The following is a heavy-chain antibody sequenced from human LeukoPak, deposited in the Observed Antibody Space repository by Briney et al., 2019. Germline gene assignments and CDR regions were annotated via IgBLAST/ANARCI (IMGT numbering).Heavy chain of an antibody. CDR3: ARGPSNYYDSSGPGPDFDY. J-gene: IGHJ4*02. Sequence: PSETLSLTCTVSGGSISSGGYYWSWIRQHPGKGLEWIGYIYYSGSTYYNPSLKSRVTISVDTSKNQFSLKLSSVTAADTAVYYCARGPSNYYDSSGPGPDFDYWGQGTLVRLL. CDR2: IYYSGST. D-gene: IGHD3-22*01. CDR1: GGSISSGGYY. V-gene: IGHV4-31*03.